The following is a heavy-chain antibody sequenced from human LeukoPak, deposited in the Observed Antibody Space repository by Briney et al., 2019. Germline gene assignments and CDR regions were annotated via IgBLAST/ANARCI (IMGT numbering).Heavy chain of an antibody. V-gene: IGHV4-59*13. CDR3: ARFTKYDGGGSYLDI. J-gene: IGHJ3*02. CDR1: GGSISSYY. CDR2: IYSSGST. Sequence: SETLSLTCTVSGGSISSYYWSWIRQPPGKGLEWIGHIYSSGSTTDNPSLKSRVTISVDTSKNQFSLRMSSVTAADTAVYYCARFTKYDGGGSYLDIWGQGTMVTVSS. D-gene: IGHD3-22*01.